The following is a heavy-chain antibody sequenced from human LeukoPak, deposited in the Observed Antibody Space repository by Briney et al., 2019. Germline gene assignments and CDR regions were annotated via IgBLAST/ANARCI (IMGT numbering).Heavy chain of an antibody. CDR3: AREWGYSYGTGYFDY. CDR1: GGSISSYY. D-gene: IGHD5-18*01. Sequence: SETLSLTCTVSGGSISSYYWSCIRQPPGKGLEWIGYIYYSGSTNYNPSLKSRVTISVDTSKNQFSLKLSSVTAADTAVYYCAREWGYSYGTGYFDYWGQGTLVTVSS. J-gene: IGHJ4*02. V-gene: IGHV4-59*01. CDR2: IYYSGST.